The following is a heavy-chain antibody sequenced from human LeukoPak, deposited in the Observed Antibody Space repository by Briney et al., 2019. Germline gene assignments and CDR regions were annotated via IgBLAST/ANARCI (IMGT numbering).Heavy chain of an antibody. CDR1: GGSFSGYS. V-gene: IGHV4-34*01. J-gene: IGHJ5*02. Sequence: PETLSLTCAVYGGSFSGYSWSWIRPPPGKGLEWSGEVIQSGMINYNPTLKSRFTISLATSKKQFSLKLSSVTAADTAVYYCARGRTIWSGYYSSGGQPRFDPWGQGTLVTVSS. CDR3: ARGRTIWSGYYSSGGQPRFDP. D-gene: IGHD3-3*01. CDR2: VIQSGMI.